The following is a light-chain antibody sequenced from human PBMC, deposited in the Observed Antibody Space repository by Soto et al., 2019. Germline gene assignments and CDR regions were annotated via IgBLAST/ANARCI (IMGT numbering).Light chain of an antibody. V-gene: IGKV3-15*01. CDR1: QSVSRN. CDR3: QQYNNWPPWT. J-gene: IGKJ1*01. CDR2: DAS. Sequence: EIVMTQSPATLSVSPGEGATLSCRASQSVSRNLAWYQQKLGQAPRLLIYDASTRSTGIPARFSGSGSGTEFTLTISSLQSEDFAVYYCQQYNNWPPWTFGQGTKVDIK.